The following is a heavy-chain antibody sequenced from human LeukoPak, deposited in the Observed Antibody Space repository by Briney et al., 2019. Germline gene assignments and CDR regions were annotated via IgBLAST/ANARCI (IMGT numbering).Heavy chain of an antibody. CDR2: ISAYNGNT. CDR1: GYTFTSYG. Sequence: GASVKVSRKASGYTFTSYGISWVRQAPGQGLEWMGWISAYNGNTNYAQKLQGRVTMTRDTSTSTVYMELSSLRSEDTAVYYCARGPEGAFTFDYWGQGTLVTVSS. J-gene: IGHJ4*02. V-gene: IGHV1-18*01. D-gene: IGHD3-16*01. CDR3: ARGPEGAFTFDY.